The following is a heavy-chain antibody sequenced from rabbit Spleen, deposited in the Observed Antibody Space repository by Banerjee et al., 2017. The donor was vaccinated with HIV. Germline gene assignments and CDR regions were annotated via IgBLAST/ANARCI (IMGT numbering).Heavy chain of an antibody. D-gene: IGHD1-1*01. J-gene: IGHJ4*01. CDR2: IGTGSGST. V-gene: IGHV1S45*01. CDR1: GFSLSYNYV. Sequence: QEQLEESGGGLVKPGGSLVLTCKASGFSLSYNYVICWVRQAPGKGLEWIGCIGTGSGSTYYASWAKGRFTISKTSSTTVTLQMTSLTAADTATYFCASGYSDVYFSLWGPGTLVTVS. CDR3: ASGYSDVYFSL.